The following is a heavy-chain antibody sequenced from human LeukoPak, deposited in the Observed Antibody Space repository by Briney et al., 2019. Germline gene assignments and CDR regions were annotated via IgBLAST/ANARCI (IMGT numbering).Heavy chain of an antibody. Sequence: GGSLRLSCAASGFTFSSYALSWVRQAPGKGLEWVSGISENGGTTFYADSVKGRFTITRDNSKDTLYVQMNSLRGVDTAVYYCAKDYGPKQLVFFDSWGQGTLVTVSS. J-gene: IGHJ4*02. V-gene: IGHV3-23*01. CDR1: GFTFSSYA. CDR3: AKDYGPKQLVFFDS. D-gene: IGHD6-13*01. CDR2: ISENGGTT.